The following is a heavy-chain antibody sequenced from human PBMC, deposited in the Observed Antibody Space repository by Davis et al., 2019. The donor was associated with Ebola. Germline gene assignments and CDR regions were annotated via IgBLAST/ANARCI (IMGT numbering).Heavy chain of an antibody. D-gene: IGHD2-15*01. J-gene: IGHJ6*02. Sequence: SVKVSCKASGGTFSSYAISWVRQAPGQGLEWMGGLIPIFGTANYAQKFQGRVTITADASTRTAYMELSSLRSEDTAVYYCARLVVAASLYYYYGMDVWGQGTTVTVSS. V-gene: IGHV1-69*13. CDR1: GGTFSSYA. CDR3: ARLVVAASLYYYYGMDV. CDR2: LIPIFGTA.